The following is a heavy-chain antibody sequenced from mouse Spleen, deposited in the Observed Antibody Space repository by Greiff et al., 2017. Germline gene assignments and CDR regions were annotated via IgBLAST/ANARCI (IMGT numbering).Heavy chain of an antibody. CDR3: ARRGLRYYFDY. CDR2: ISSGGGNT. J-gene: IGHJ2*01. CDR1: GFTFSSYA. Sequence: EVHLVESGGGLVKLGGSLKLSCAASGFTFSSYAMSWVRQPPEKRLEWVATISSGGGNTYYPDSVKGRFTISRDNAKNTLYLQMSSLKSEDTAMYYCARRGLRYYFDYWGQGTTLTGSS. D-gene: IGHD1-1*01. V-gene: IGHV5-9-3*01.